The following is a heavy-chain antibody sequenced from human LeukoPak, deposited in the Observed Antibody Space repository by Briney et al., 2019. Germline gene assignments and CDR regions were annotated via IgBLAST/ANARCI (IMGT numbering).Heavy chain of an antibody. D-gene: IGHD6-19*01. CDR2: IKEDRSEK. V-gene: IGHV3-7*05. CDR3: ARGRSGYFDY. J-gene: IGHJ4*02. CDR1: GFSSSSYW. Sequence: GGSLRLSCVASGFSSSSYWMNWVRQAPGKGRGWVANIKEDRSEKYHVDSVKVRFTISRDNAKNSLYLQMNSLRVEDTAVYYCARGRSGYFDYWGQGTLVTVSS.